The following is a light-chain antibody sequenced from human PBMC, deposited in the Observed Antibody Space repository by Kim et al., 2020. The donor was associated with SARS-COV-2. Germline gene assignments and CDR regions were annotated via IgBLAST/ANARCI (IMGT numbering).Light chain of an antibody. CDR1: QSVSSN. J-gene: IGKJ5*01. Sequence: EIVMTQSPSTLSVSPGERATLSCRASQSVSSNLAWYQQKPGQAPRLLIYGASTRATGNPARFSGSGSGTEFTLTISSLQSEDFAVYYCQQCKNGHPDTFGQGKRLEIK. V-gene: IGKV3-15*01. CDR3: QQCKNGHPDT. CDR2: GAS.